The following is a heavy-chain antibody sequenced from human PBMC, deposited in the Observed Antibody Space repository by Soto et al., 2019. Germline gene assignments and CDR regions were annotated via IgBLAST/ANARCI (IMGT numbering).Heavy chain of an antibody. CDR3: ANLSVILTGYDYYYYRDV. CDR1: GFTFSSYA. V-gene: IGHV3-23*01. Sequence: GGSLRLSCAASGFTFSSYAMSWVRQAPGKGLEWVSAISGSGGSTYYADSVKGRFTISRDNSKNTLYLQMNSLRAEDTAVYYCANLSVILTGYDYYYYRDVGGKGTTVTVP. J-gene: IGHJ6*03. D-gene: IGHD3-9*01. CDR2: ISGSGGST.